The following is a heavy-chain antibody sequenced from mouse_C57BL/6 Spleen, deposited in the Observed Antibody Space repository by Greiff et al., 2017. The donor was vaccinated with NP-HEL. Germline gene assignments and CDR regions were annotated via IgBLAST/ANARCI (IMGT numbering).Heavy chain of an antibody. CDR3: ARDYGSSPYYAMDY. CDR1: GYTFTSYW. V-gene: IGHV1-64*01. D-gene: IGHD1-1*01. J-gene: IGHJ4*01. CDR2: IHPNSGST. Sequence: QVQLQQPGAELVKPGASVKLSCKASGYTFTSYWMHWVKQRPGQGLEWIGMIHPNSGSTNYNEKFKSKATLTVDKSSSTAYMQLSSLTSEDSAVYCCARDYGSSPYYAMDYWGQGTSVTVSS.